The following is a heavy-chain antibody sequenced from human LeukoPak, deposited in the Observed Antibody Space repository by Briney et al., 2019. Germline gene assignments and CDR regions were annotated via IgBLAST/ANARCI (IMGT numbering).Heavy chain of an antibody. D-gene: IGHD3-10*01. V-gene: IGHV3-30*06. CDR3: ARGGYGSGTYRANWFDP. CDR2: ISYDGSDK. J-gene: IGHJ5*02. Sequence: GMSLRLSCAASDFTFSNFGMHWVRQAPSKGPEWVALISYDGSDKYYADAVKGRFTVSRDNSKITLFLQMNSLRTEDTAVYYCARGGYGSGTYRANWFDPWGQGTLVTVSS. CDR1: DFTFSNFG.